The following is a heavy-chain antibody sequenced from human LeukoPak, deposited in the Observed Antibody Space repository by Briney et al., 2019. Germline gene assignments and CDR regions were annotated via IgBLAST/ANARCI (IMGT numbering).Heavy chain of an antibody. CDR2: AYVNGHT. J-gene: IGHJ3*02. CDR1: GGSVSSTAYY. D-gene: IGHD5-24*01. CDR3: ARLGGYNLSRNAFDI. Sequence: SETLSLTCTVSGGSVSSTAYYWGWIRQTPGKGLEWIGNAYVNGHTYYNPSLKSRVTIVVDTSKNEFSLKLSSVTAADTAVYYCARLGGYNLSRNAFDIWGRGPLVRVSS. V-gene: IGHV4-39*01.